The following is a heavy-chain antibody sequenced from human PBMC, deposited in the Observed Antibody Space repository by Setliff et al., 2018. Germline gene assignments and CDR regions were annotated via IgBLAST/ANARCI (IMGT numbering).Heavy chain of an antibody. D-gene: IGHD3-3*01. CDR3: ASRATYYNFWSGYYLY. V-gene: IGHV4-39*07. Sequence: PSETLSLTCTVSGGSISSSSYYWGWIRQPPGKGLEWIGSIYYSGSTYYNPSLKSRVTISVDTSKNQFSLKLSFVTAADTAVYYCASRATYYNFWSGYYLYWGQGTLVTVSS. CDR2: IYYSGST. J-gene: IGHJ4*02. CDR1: GGSISSSSYY.